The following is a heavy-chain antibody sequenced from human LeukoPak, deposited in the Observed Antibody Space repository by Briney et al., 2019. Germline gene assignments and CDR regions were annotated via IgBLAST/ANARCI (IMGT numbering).Heavy chain of an antibody. J-gene: IGHJ4*02. Sequence: SETLSLTCTVSGDSISTYYWTWIRQPPGKGLEWIGYTYYSGSTNYNPSLKSRVTISVDTSKNQFSLRLSSVTAADTAVYYCARGARYCSGGTCLGYWGQGTLVTVSS. V-gene: IGHV4-59*01. D-gene: IGHD2-15*01. CDR3: ARGARYCSGGTCLGY. CDR2: TYYSGST. CDR1: GDSISTYY.